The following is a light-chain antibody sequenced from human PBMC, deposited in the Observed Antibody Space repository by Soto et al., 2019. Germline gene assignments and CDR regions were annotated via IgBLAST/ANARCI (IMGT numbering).Light chain of an antibody. V-gene: IGKV3-20*01. CDR1: QSVSSSY. J-gene: IGKJ1*01. CDR3: QQYGSSPVT. CDR2: GAS. Sequence: EIVLTQSPGTLYLSPGERATLSCRASQSVSSSYLAWYQQKPGQAPRLLIYGASSRATGIPDRFSGSGSGTDFTRTISRLEPEDFAVYYCQQYGSSPVTFGKGTKVEIK.